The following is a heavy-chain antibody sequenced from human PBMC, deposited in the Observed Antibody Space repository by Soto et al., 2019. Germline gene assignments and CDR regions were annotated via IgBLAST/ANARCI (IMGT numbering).Heavy chain of an antibody. V-gene: IGHV3-9*01. CDR3: AKLEGAIDI. J-gene: IGHJ3*02. CDR2: ISWNSGNI. Sequence: EVELVESGGGLVQPGRSLRLSCVASGITFNDYAMHWVRQAPGKGLEWVSGISWNSGNIGYGNSVKGRFTISRDNAKSSLYLQMNSLRAEDTALYYCAKLEGAIDIWGQGTMVTVSS. CDR1: GITFNDYA.